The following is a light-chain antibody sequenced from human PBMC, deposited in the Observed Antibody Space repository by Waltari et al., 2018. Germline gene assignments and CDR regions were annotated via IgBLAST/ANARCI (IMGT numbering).Light chain of an antibody. Sequence: DTVMTQSPATLSVSPGERVTHSCRASQSVNRNLAWYQQKPGQPPRLLIYGASTRATGIPARFSGSGSETDFTLTISSLQSEDFAVYYCQQYNIWPPWTFGQGTKVEV. V-gene: IGKV3-15*01. CDR1: QSVNRN. J-gene: IGKJ1*01. CDR2: GAS. CDR3: QQYNIWPPWT.